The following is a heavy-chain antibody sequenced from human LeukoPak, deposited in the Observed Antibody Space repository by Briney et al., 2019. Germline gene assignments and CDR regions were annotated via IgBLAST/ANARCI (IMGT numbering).Heavy chain of an antibody. V-gene: IGHV4-39*01. CDR3: VRQGGYSHGSVLGH. CDR1: GGSVSSSDYY. Sequence: SETLSLTCTVSGGSVSSSDYYWGWIRQPPGKGLEWIGSTYYRGSTEYNPSLKSRVTISVDTSKNQFSLKPSSVTAADTAVYYCVRQGGYSHGSVLGHWGQGTLVTVSS. D-gene: IGHD5-18*01. CDR2: TYYRGST. J-gene: IGHJ4*02.